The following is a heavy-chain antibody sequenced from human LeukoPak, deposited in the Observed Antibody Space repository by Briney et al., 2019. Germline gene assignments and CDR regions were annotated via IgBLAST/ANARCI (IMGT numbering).Heavy chain of an antibody. Sequence: PGGSLRLSCAASGFTFDDYGMSWVRQAPGKGLEWVYGINWNGGSTGYADSVKGRFTISRDNAKNSLYLQMNRLRAEDTALYYCARMYYYDSSGYLDYWGQGTLVTVSS. CDR3: ARMYYYDSSGYLDY. J-gene: IGHJ4*02. D-gene: IGHD3-22*01. V-gene: IGHV3-20*04. CDR1: GFTFDDYG. CDR2: INWNGGST.